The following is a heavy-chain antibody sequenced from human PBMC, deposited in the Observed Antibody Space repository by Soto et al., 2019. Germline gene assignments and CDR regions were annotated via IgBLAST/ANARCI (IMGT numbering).Heavy chain of an antibody. CDR3: AREASVGTSPFSNSGWYGYFDY. CDR2: IFHTGTP. V-gene: IGHV4-59*01. CDR1: GGSISPYY. Sequence: SETLSLTCTVSGGSISPYYWSWIRHPPGGGLEWIGYIFHTGTPRYSPSLESRVTISVDSSKNQVYLKLPSVTAADTAVYFCAREASVGTSPFSNSGWYGYFDYWGPGALVTVSS. D-gene: IGHD6-19*01. J-gene: IGHJ4*02.